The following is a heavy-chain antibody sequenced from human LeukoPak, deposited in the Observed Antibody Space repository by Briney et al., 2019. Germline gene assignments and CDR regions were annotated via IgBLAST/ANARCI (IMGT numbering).Heavy chain of an antibody. Sequence: ASVKVSCKASGGTFSSYAISWVRQAPGQGLEWMGGIIPIFGTANYAQKFQGRVTITADESTSTAYMELNSLRSEDTAVYYCARAPIAAAGTFDYWGQGTLVTVSS. J-gene: IGHJ4*02. CDR1: GGTFSSYA. CDR3: ARAPIAAAGTFDY. CDR2: IIPIFGTA. D-gene: IGHD6-13*01. V-gene: IGHV1-69*01.